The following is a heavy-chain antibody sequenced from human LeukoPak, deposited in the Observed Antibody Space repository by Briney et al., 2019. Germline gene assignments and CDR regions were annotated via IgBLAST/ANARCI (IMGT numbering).Heavy chain of an antibody. D-gene: IGHD6-19*01. J-gene: IGHJ6*02. Sequence: SETLSLTCTVSGGSISSYYWSWIRQPPGKGLEWIGYIYYSGSTNYNPSLKSRVTISVDTSKNQFSLKLSSVTAADTAAYYCARSGIAVAGTPPDYYYYYGMDVWGQGTTVTVSS. CDR3: ARSGIAVAGTPPDYYYYYGMDV. V-gene: IGHV4-59*08. CDR2: IYYSGST. CDR1: GGSISSYY.